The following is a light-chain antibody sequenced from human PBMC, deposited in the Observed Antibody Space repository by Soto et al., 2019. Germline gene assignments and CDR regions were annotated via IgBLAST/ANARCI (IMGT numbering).Light chain of an antibody. CDR3: QAWDSSHVV. CDR1: ELGDKY. J-gene: IGLJ2*01. CDR2: QDN. Sequence: SYELTQPPSVSVSPGQTASITCSGNELGDKYACWYQQKPGQSPVMVIYQDNKRPSGISERFSGPNSGNTATLTISGTQSLDEADYYCQAWDSSHVVFGGGTKLTVL. V-gene: IGLV3-1*01.